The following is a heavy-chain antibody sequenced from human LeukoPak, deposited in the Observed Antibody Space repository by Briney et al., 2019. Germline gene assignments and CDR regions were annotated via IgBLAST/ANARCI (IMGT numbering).Heavy chain of an antibody. CDR3: ARADAYSYGRFDY. Sequence: SETLSLTCTVSGGSISGYYWSWIRQPPGKGLEWIGYIYYSGTTNYNPSLKSRVTISVDTSKNQFSLKLSSVTAADTAVYYCARADAYSYGRFDYWGPGTQVTVSS. CDR1: GGSISGYY. V-gene: IGHV4-59*01. CDR2: IYYSGTT. J-gene: IGHJ4*02. D-gene: IGHD5-18*01.